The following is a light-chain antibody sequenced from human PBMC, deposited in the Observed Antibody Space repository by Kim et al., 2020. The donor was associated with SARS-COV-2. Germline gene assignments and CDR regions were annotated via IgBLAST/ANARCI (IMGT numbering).Light chain of an antibody. CDR1: QSISPN. CDR2: GAS. Sequence: VSPGERATLSCRASQSISPNLAWYQQKPGQAPRLLIYGASTRATDIPARFSGSGSGTEFTLTISSLQSEDFAVYYCQQYDNWPPLTFGQGTKLEI. V-gene: IGKV3-15*01. CDR3: QQYDNWPPLT. J-gene: IGKJ2*01.